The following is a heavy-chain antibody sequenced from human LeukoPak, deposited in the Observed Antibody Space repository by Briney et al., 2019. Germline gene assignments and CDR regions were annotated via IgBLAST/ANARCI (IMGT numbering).Heavy chain of an antibody. J-gene: IGHJ4*02. V-gene: IGHV4-59*01. CDR3: ASLSGMVRRVIFDY. D-gene: IGHD3-10*01. CDR1: GGSISSYY. Sequence: SETLSLTRTVSGGSISSYYWCWIRQPPGKGLEWIGYIYYSGSTNYNPSLKSRVTISVDTSKNQFSLKLSSVTAADTAVYYCASLSGMVRRVIFDYCGQGTLVTVSS. CDR2: IYYSGST.